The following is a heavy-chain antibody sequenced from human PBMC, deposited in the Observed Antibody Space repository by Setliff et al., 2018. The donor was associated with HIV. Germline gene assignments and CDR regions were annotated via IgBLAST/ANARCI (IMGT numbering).Heavy chain of an antibody. Sequence: ASVKVSCKASGYTFTDYYMHWVRQAPGQGLEWMGWIYPNSGGTNYAQKYQGRVTMARDTSIRTVYMELSRLRSDDTAVYYCAREIDNYDDSGRAYWGQGTQVTVSS. CDR1: GYTFTDYY. J-gene: IGHJ4*02. CDR3: AREIDNYDDSGRAY. CDR2: IYPNSGGT. D-gene: IGHD3-22*01. V-gene: IGHV1-2*02.